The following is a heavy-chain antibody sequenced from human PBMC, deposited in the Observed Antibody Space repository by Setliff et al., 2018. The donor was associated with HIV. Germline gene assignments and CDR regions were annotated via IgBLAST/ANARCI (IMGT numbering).Heavy chain of an antibody. Sequence: GDSVKVSCKASRSTFNSHTINWVRQAPGQGLDWMRRIIPILGVANYAQRFQGKVTITADKSTSTAYMELTSLRFDDTAMYYCVRGVQSPPHYSYYYMDVWGEGTMVT. CDR2: IIPILGVA. D-gene: IGHD3-3*01. V-gene: IGHV1-69*02. CDR1: RSTFNSHT. J-gene: IGHJ6*03. CDR3: VRGVQSPPHYSYYYMDV.